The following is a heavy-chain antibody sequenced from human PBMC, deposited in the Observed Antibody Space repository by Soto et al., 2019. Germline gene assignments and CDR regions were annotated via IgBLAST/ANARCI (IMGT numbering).Heavy chain of an antibody. CDR1: GFTFSSYA. CDR2: ISYDGSNK. D-gene: IGHD5-18*01. CDR3: ARDPLWGTAMVLWYFDL. Sequence: QVQLVESGGGVVQPGRSLRLSCAASGFTFSSYAMHWVRQAPGKGLEWVAVISYDGSNKYYADSVKGGFTISKDNSKNTLYLQMKSLRAEDTAVYYCARDPLWGTAMVLWYFDLWGRGTPGIVSS. J-gene: IGHJ2*01. V-gene: IGHV3-30-3*01.